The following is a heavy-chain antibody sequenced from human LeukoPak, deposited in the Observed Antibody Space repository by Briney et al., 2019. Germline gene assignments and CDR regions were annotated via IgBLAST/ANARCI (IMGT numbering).Heavy chain of an antibody. Sequence: SETLSLTCTVSGGSISSYYWSWIRQPPGKGLEWIGYIYYSGSTNYNPSLKSRATISVDTSKNQFSLKLSSVTAADTAVYYCARRGSSGWVYRGQGTLVTVSS. CDR3: ARRGSSGWVY. J-gene: IGHJ4*02. V-gene: IGHV4-59*12. CDR2: IYYSGST. CDR1: GGSISSYY. D-gene: IGHD6-19*01.